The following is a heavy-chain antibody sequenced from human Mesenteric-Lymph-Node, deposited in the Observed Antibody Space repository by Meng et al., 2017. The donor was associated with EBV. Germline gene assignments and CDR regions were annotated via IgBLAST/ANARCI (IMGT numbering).Heavy chain of an antibody. CDR1: GGSVSSGGFY. V-gene: IGHV4-39*07. J-gene: IGHJ4*02. D-gene: IGHD3-10*01. Sequence: QWQLQESGPGLVKPSETLSLTCTVSGGSVSSGGFYWNWIRQPPGKGLEWIGTKYYTGSTFFNPSLQSRVAISVDTSKNQFSLKLNSVTAADTAIYYCARHGRFGELVDYWGQGILVTVSS. CDR3: ARHGRFGELVDY. CDR2: KYYTGST.